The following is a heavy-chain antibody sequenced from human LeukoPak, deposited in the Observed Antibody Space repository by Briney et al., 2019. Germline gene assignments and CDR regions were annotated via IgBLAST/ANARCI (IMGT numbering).Heavy chain of an antibody. J-gene: IGHJ5*02. CDR2: ISGDGGST. CDR1: GFTFDDYA. D-gene: IGHD3-3*01. V-gene: IGHV3-43*02. CDR3: AKDPTYDFWSGYLRGKNWFDP. Sequence: GGSLRLSCAASGFTFDDYAMHWVRQPPGKGLEWVSLISGDGGSTYYADSVKGRFTISRDNSKNSLYLQMNSLRTEDTALYYCAKDPTYDFWSGYLRGKNWFDPWGQGTLVTVSS.